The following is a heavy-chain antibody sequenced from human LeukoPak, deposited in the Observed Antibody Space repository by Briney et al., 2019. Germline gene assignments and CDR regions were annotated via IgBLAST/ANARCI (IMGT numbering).Heavy chain of an antibody. V-gene: IGHV4-39*07. D-gene: IGHD3-22*01. CDR1: GGVISSSSYY. J-gene: IGHJ5*02. CDR3: ARDLYYYDSRLNWFDP. CDR2: IFYSGNT. Sequence: PSETLSLTCAVSGGVISSSSYYWGWIRQPPGKGLEWIVSIFYSGNTYYNPPLKSRVTISVDTSKNHFSLKLSSVTAADTAVYFCARDLYYYDSRLNWFDPWGQGTLVTVSS.